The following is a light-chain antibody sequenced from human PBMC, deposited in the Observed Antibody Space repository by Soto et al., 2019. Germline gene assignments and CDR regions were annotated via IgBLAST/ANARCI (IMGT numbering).Light chain of an antibody. CDR1: SSNIGAGYE. J-gene: IGLJ1*01. CDR2: ENN. Sequence: QSVLTQPPSVSGAPGQRVTISCTGSSSNIGAGYEAHWYQQVPGTAPKLLIYENNNRPSGVPERFSGSKSGTSASLAITGLQAEDEAEYYCQSYDSSLSGYVFGTGTKVTVL. CDR3: QSYDSSLSGYV. V-gene: IGLV1-40*01.